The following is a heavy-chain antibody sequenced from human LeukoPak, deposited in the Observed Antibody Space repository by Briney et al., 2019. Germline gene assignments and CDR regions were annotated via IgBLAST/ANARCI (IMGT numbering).Heavy chain of an antibody. CDR3: AKDGPRYGDYDTYYFDY. Sequence: GGSLRLSCAASGFTFSSYGMHWVRQAPGKGLEWVAFIRYDGSNKYYADSVKGRFTISRDNSKNTLYLQMNSLRAEDTAVYYCAKDGPRYGDYDTYYFDYWGQGTLVTVSS. CDR2: IRYDGSNK. CDR1: GFTFSSYG. V-gene: IGHV3-30*02. D-gene: IGHD4-17*01. J-gene: IGHJ4*02.